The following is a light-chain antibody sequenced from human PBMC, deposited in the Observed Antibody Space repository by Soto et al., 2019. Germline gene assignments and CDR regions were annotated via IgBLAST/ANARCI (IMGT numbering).Light chain of an antibody. Sequence: QSALTQPASVSGSPGQSITISCTGTSSDVGGYNYVSWYQQHPGKAPKLMIYDVSNRPSGVSNRFSGSKSGNTASLTISGLQAEDEADYYCSSYRGSSTSYVFGTGTKVTVL. CDR1: SSDVGGYNY. J-gene: IGLJ1*01. V-gene: IGLV2-14*01. CDR3: SSYRGSSTSYV. CDR2: DVS.